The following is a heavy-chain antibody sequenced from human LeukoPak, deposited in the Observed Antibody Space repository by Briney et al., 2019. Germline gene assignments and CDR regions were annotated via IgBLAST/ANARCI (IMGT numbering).Heavy chain of an antibody. CDR2: IYHSGSV. CDR1: GGSINSSDYY. D-gene: IGHD3-22*01. CDR3: ARAQPPYYYDSSGYYDY. Sequence: SETLSLTCTVSGGSINSSDYYWGWIRQPPGKGLEWIGSIYHSGSVYYNPSLKSRVTISVDTSKNQFSLKLSSVTAADTAVYYCARAQPPYYYDSSGYYDYWGQGTLVTVSS. V-gene: IGHV4-39*07. J-gene: IGHJ4*02.